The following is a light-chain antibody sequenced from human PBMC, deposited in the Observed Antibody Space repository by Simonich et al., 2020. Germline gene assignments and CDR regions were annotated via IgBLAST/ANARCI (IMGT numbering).Light chain of an antibody. J-gene: IGLJ3*02. Sequence: QSALTQPASVSGSPGQSITISCTGTSSDVGGYNYVSWYQQHPGKAPKLMIYDVRKRPSGVSNRFSGSKAGNTASLTISGLQAEDEADYYCQSYDSSNQVFGGGTKLTVL. CDR3: QSYDSSNQV. CDR2: DVR. CDR1: SSDVGGYNY. V-gene: IGLV2-14*01.